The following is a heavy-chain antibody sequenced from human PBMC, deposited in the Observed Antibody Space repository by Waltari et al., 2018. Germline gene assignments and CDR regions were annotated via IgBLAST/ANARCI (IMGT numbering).Heavy chain of an antibody. CDR1: GISLSTSGVG. D-gene: IGHD3-3*01. Sequence: QITLKESGPTLVKPAQTLTLTCTVAGISLSTSGVGWACIRQPPGKAPQWLALIYWNDKKYYSPSLESRLSVSKDTSRNQVVLTMTNMDPVDTATYYCARKVYDFWSGYSNWLDPWGQGILVTVSS. J-gene: IGHJ5*02. V-gene: IGHV2-5*01. CDR3: ARKVYDFWSGYSNWLDP. CDR2: IYWNDKK.